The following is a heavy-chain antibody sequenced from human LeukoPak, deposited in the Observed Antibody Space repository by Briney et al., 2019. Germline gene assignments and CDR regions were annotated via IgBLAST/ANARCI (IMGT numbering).Heavy chain of an antibody. CDR3: ARNFLFGGRVTIIRGVPAPFDY. CDR2: IYSGGGT. D-gene: IGHD3-10*01. Sequence: PGGSLRLSCAASGFIFTNYFMSWVRQAPGKGLEWVSVIYSGGGTSYADSVKGRFTISRDESKNTLYLQMSSLRADDTAVYYCARNFLFGGRVTIIRGVPAPFDYWGQGALVTVSS. V-gene: IGHV3-53*01. J-gene: IGHJ4*02. CDR1: GFIFTNYF.